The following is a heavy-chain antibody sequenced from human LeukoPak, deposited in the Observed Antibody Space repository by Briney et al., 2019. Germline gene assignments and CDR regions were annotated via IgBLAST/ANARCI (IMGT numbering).Heavy chain of an antibody. V-gene: IGHV3-23*01. CDR2: ISSTGGTT. CDR1: GITFSSYG. D-gene: IGHD2-15*01. Sequence: GGSLRLSCAASGITFSSYGMSWVRQAPGKGLEWVSSISSTGGTTYYVDSVKGRFTISRDNSKNTLYLQMNSLRAEDTAIYYCAKNGDRGAYCTGGTCYPYFYYYMDVWGKGTTVTI. CDR3: AKNGDRGAYCTGGTCYPYFYYYMDV. J-gene: IGHJ6*03.